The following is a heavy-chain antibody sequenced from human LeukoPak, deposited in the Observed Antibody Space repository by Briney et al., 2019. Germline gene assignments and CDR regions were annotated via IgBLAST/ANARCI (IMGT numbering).Heavy chain of an antibody. D-gene: IGHD3-10*01. CDR2: QKYDGTRI. CDR3: ARDSGHGMDY. J-gene: IGHJ4*02. CDR1: VFSFSRYW. Sequence: GGALRLSCEAPVFSFSRYWMNWVRQAPGKGLVWVSRQKYDGTRISYADSVKGRFSITRDNDKNTLYLQINSLRVEDTAVYYCARDSGHGMDYWGQGTLVTVSS. V-gene: IGHV3-74*01.